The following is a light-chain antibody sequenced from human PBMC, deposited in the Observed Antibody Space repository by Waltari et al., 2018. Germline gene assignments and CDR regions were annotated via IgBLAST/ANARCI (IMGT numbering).Light chain of an antibody. V-gene: IGLV2-14*03. J-gene: IGLJ2*01. CDR1: TSDVGGYHY. CDR3: SSYTGGTTLVV. Sequence: QSALTQPASVSGSPGQSITIPCTGTTSDVGGYHYVSWYQQHPGKAPKLVIYDVNNRPSGVSNRFSGSKSGNTASLTISGLQTEDEADYHCSSYTGGTTLVVFGGGTKLTVL. CDR2: DVN.